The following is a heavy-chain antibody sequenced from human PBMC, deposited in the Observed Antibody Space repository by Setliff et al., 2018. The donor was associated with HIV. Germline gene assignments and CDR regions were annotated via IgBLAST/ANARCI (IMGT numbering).Heavy chain of an antibody. CDR2: INTSGTT. CDR1: GGSISSYY. CDR3: ARQTYYYDNSGHNWFDP. Sequence: PSETLSLTCTVSGGSISSYYWSWIRQPPGKGLEWIGYINTSGTTNYNPSFKSRVTLSVDTSKNQFSLKLSSVTAADTAVYFCARQTYYYDNSGHNWFDPWGQGTLVTVSS. V-gene: IGHV4-4*09. D-gene: IGHD3-22*01. J-gene: IGHJ5*02.